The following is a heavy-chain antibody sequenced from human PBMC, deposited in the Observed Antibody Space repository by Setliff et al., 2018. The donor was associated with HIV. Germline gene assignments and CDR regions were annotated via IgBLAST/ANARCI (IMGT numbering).Heavy chain of an antibody. V-gene: IGHV3-48*03. CDR2: ISAASTTT. CDR3: AKAPGWLFLSHY. Sequence: GGSLRLSCAASGFTISTYEMNWVRQAPGKGLEWVSYISAASTTTYYTDSVKGRFSISRDNAKNSLYLQMNSLRVEDTAIYYCAKAPGWLFLSHYWGQGTLVTVSS. J-gene: IGHJ4*02. D-gene: IGHD3-22*01. CDR1: GFTISTYE.